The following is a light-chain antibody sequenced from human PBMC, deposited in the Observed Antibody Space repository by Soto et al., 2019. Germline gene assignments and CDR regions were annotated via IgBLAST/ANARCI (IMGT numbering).Light chain of an antibody. Sequence: EIVLTQSPGTLSLSPGERATLSCRASQSVSSSYLAWYQQKPGQAPRLLIYGVSRRATGIPDRFSGSGSGIDFTLTITRLEPEDFAVYYCQQYGSSRTFGQGTKVEIK. V-gene: IGKV3-20*01. J-gene: IGKJ1*01. CDR1: QSVSSSY. CDR3: QQYGSSRT. CDR2: GVS.